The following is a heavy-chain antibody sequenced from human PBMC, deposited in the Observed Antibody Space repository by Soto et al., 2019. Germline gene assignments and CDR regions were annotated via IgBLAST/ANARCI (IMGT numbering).Heavy chain of an antibody. D-gene: IGHD2-21*01. CDR2: FIPILDMA. V-gene: IGHV1-69*02. CDR1: GGTFNTYT. J-gene: IGHJ4*02. CDR3: AITYCRDNSCPRDFDF. Sequence: QVQVVQSGAEVKKPESSVKVSCKPSGGTFNTYTVNWVRLAPGHGLEWMGRFIPILDMANYAQKFQDRVTITADRSTFTAYMELNSLTXDDTAVYYCAITYCRDNSCPRDFDFWGPGTRVTVSS.